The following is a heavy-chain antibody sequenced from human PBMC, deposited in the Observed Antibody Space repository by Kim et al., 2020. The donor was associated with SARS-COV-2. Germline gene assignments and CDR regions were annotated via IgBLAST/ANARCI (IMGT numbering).Heavy chain of an antibody. CDR2: ISSSSSTI. D-gene: IGHD5-18*01. V-gene: IGHV3-48*02. CDR1: GFTFSSYS. Sequence: GGSLRLSCAASGFTFSSYSMNWVRQAPGKGLEWVSYISSSSSTIYYTDFVKGRFTISRDNAKNSLYLQMNSLRDEDTAVYYCARVDDTAMVTPGDHYYYYYGMDVWGQGATVSVSS. J-gene: IGHJ6*02. CDR3: ARVDDTAMVTPGDHYYYYYGMDV.